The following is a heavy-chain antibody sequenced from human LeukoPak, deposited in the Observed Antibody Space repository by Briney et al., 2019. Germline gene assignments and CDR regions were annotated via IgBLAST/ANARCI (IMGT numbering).Heavy chain of an antibody. Sequence: SETLSLTCTVSGGSISSSSYYWGWIRQPPGKGLEWIGSIYYSGSTYYNPSLKSRVTIPVDTSKSQFSLKLSSVTAADTAVYYCARQRGYYDSSGYSYYFDYWGQGTLVTVSS. J-gene: IGHJ4*02. D-gene: IGHD3-22*01. CDR1: GGSISSSSYY. CDR2: IYYSGST. V-gene: IGHV4-39*01. CDR3: ARQRGYYDSSGYSYYFDY.